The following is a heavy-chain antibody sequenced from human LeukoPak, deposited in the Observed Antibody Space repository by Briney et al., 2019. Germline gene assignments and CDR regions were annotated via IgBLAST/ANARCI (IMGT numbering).Heavy chain of an antibody. D-gene: IGHD1-26*01. J-gene: IGHJ4*02. CDR2: INPNSGGT. CDR1: GYTFTGYY. CDR3: ARETRGIVGDSGYFDY. V-gene: IGHV1-2*06. Sequence: ASVRVSCKASGYTFTGYYMHWVRQAPGQGLEWMGRINPNSGGTNYAQKFQGRVTMTRDTSISTAYMELSRLGSDDTAVYYCARETRGIVGDSGYFDYWGQGTLVTVSS.